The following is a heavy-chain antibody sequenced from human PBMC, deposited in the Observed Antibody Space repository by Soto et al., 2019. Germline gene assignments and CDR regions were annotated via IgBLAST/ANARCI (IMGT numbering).Heavy chain of an antibody. D-gene: IGHD3-9*01. J-gene: IGHJ4*02. V-gene: IGHV4-39*07. CDR1: GGSISSGDYY. Sequence: SETLSLTCTVSGGSISSGDYYWSWIRQPPGKGLEWIGSIYHSGTTYYNPSLKSRVTISVDRSKNQFSLKLSSVTAADTAVYYCARGVVTGYYKASGPTNYFDYWGQGTLVTVSS. CDR3: ARGVVTGYYKASGPTNYFDY. CDR2: IYHSGTT.